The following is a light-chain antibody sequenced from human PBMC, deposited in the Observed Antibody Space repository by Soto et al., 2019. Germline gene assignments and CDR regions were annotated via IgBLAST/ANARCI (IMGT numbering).Light chain of an antibody. J-gene: IGLJ1*01. V-gene: IGLV2-14*01. CDR2: EVS. Sequence: QSVLTQPASVSGSPGQSITISCTGTSSDVGDYNYVSWYQQYPGKAPKLMIYEVSNRPSGVSNRFSGSKSGNTASLTISGLQAEDEADYYCSSYTSSSTLVFGTGTKVTVL. CDR3: SSYTSSSTLV. CDR1: SSDVGDYNY.